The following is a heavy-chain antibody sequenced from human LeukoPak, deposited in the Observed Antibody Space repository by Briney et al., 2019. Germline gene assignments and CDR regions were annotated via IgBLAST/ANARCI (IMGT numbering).Heavy chain of an antibody. J-gene: IGHJ4*02. CDR1: GGSISSYY. CDR3: ARRRRSGGLYIDY. V-gene: IGHV4-59*08. Sequence: SETLSLTCTVSGGSISSYYWSWIRQPPGKGLEWIGDIYHSGSTNYNPSPTSRVNISVDTSKNQFSLKLTSVTAADTAVYYCARRRRSGGLYIDYWGQGTLVTVSS. D-gene: IGHD2-15*01. CDR2: IYHSGST.